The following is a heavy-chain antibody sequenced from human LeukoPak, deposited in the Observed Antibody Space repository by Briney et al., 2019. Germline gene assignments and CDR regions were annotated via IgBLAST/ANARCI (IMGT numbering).Heavy chain of an antibody. J-gene: IGHJ4*02. CDR2: IIPIFGTA. CDR1: GGTFSSYA. CDR3: ARDGDYYGSGSPFDY. Sequence: SVKVSCKASGGTFSSYAICWVRQAPGQGLEWMGGIIPIFGTANYAQKFQGRVTITADESTSTAYMELSSLRSEDTAVYYCARDGDYYGSGSPFDYWGQGTLVTVSS. D-gene: IGHD3-10*01. V-gene: IGHV1-69*01.